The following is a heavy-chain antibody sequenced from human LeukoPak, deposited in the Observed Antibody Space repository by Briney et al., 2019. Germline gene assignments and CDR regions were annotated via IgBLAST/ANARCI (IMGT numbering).Heavy chain of an antibody. Sequence: SETLSLTCTVSGGSISNSRYYWGWIRQPPGKGLECIGTIYYSGSTYYNPSLKSRVTISVDTSKNQFSLKLSSVTAADTAVYYCARVAVAGRSRFDYWGQGTLVTVSS. D-gene: IGHD6-19*01. V-gene: IGHV4-39*07. CDR1: GGSISNSRYY. CDR3: ARVAVAGRSRFDY. CDR2: IYYSGST. J-gene: IGHJ4*02.